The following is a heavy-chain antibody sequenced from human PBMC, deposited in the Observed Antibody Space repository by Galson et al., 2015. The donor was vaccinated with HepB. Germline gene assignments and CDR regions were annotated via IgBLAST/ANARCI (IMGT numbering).Heavy chain of an antibody. CDR1: GFMFKNAW. J-gene: IGHJ4*02. CDR3: TTDRRRYFDY. CDR2: SKSKSEGGAI. Sequence: SLRLSCATSGFMFKNAWLSWVRQAPGKGLEWIGRSKSKSEGGAIDYDAPGKGSISISRDDSENTLYLHMNSLKIEDTDIYFCTTDRRRYFDYWGQGTLVTVSS. V-gene: IGHV3-15*01.